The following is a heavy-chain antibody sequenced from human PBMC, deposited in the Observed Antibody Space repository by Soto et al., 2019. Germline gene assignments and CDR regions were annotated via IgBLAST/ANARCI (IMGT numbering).Heavy chain of an antibody. V-gene: IGHV1-69*01. CDR3: AREGRLGSSGWYYTDY. CDR1: GGTFSSYA. D-gene: IGHD6-19*01. Sequence: QVQLVQSGAEEKKPGSSVKVSCKASGGTFSSYAISWVRQAPGQGLEWMGGIIPIFGTANYAQKFQGRVTSTADESTSTAYMELSSLRSQDTAVYYCAREGRLGSSGWYYTDYWGQGTLVTVSS. CDR2: IIPIFGTA. J-gene: IGHJ4*02.